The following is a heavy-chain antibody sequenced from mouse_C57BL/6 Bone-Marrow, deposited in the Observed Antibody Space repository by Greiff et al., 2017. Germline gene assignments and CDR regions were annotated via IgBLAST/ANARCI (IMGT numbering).Heavy chain of an antibody. CDR1: GFNIKDDY. J-gene: IGHJ1*03. CDR2: IDPENGDT. D-gene: IGHD1-1*01. Sequence: EVQLQQSGAELVRPGASVKLSCTASGFNIKDDYMHWVKQRPEQGLEWIGWIDPENGDTEYASKFQGKATITADTSSNTAYLQLSSLTSEDTVVYYCTSFITTVVAHWYFDVWGTGTTVTVSS. CDR3: TSFITTVVAHWYFDV. V-gene: IGHV14-4*01.